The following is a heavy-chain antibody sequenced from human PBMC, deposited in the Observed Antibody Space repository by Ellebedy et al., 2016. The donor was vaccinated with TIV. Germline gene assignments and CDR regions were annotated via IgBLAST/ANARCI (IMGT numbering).Heavy chain of an antibody. CDR2: ISNNGGST. CDR1: GIPFSSSG. D-gene: IGHD2-21*01. Sequence: GESLKISCAASGIPFSSSGMHWVRQAPGKGLEYVSAISNNGGSTYYADSVKGRFTISRDNSKNTLYLQMSSLRAEDTAVYYCVPRMVVAFEYWGQGTLVTVSA. CDR3: VPRMVVAFEY. J-gene: IGHJ4*02. V-gene: IGHV3-64D*09.